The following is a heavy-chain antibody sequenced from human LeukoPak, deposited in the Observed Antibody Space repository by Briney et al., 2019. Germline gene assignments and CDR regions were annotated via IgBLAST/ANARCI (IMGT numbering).Heavy chain of an antibody. CDR3: ARDPLPVRGYDY. CDR1: GGSFSGYY. D-gene: IGHD3-10*01. V-gene: IGHV4-34*01. J-gene: IGHJ4*02. Sequence: SETLSLTRAVYGGSFSGYYWSWIRQPPGKGLEWIGEINHSGSTNYNPSLKSRVTTSVDTSKNQFSLKLSSVTAADTAVYYCARDPLPVRGYDYWGQGTLVTVSS. CDR2: INHSGST.